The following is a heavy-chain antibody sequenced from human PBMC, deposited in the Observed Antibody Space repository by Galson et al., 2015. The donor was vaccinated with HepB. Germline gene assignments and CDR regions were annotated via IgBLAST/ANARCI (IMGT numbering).Heavy chain of an antibody. D-gene: IGHD6-13*01. Sequence: SLRLSCAASGFTFDDYAMHWVRQAPGKGLEWVSGISWNSGSIGYADSVKGRFTISRDNAKNSLYLQMNSLRAEDTALYYCAKGYSYSSSPSATDYWGQGTLVTVSS. V-gene: IGHV3-9*01. J-gene: IGHJ4*02. CDR3: AKGYSYSSSPSATDY. CDR2: ISWNSGSI. CDR1: GFTFDDYA.